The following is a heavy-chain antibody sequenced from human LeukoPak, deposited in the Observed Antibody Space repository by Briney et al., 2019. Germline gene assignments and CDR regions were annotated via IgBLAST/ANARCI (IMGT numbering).Heavy chain of an antibody. D-gene: IGHD3-22*01. V-gene: IGHV4-34*01. CDR1: GGSFSGYY. CDR2: INHSGST. J-gene: IGHJ4*02. CDR3: ARLDHRRFYDSSGQIDY. Sequence: PSETLSLTCAVYGGSFSGYYWSWIRQPPGKGLEWIGEINHSGSTNYNPSLKSRVTISVDTSKNQFSLELSSVTAADTAVYYCARLDHRRFYDSSGQIDYWGQGTLVTVSS.